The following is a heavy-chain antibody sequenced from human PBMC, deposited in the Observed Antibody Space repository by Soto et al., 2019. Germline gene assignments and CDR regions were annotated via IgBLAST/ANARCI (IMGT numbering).Heavy chain of an antibody. J-gene: IGHJ4*02. D-gene: IGHD2-15*01. CDR3: ARDGYCSGGSCYSVPVFDY. V-gene: IGHV3-33*01. CDR2: IWYNGSNK. Sequence: ESGGGVVQPGRSLRLSCAASGFTFSSYGMHWVRQAPGTGLEWVAVIWYNGSNKYYADSVKGRFTISRDNSKNTLYLQMNSLRAEDTAVYYCARDGYCSGGSCYSVPVFDYWGQGTLVTVSS. CDR1: GFTFSSYG.